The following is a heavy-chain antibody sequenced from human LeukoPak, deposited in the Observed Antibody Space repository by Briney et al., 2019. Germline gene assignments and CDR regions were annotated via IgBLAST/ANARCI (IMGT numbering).Heavy chain of an antibody. Sequence: SETLSLTCTVSGVSISSYYWNWLRQPPGKGLEWVGYIYYSGSTNYNPSLKSRVTISVDTSKNQFSLKLSSVTAADTAVYYCAREPDCRSTSCYGRFFDYWGQGTLVTVSS. D-gene: IGHD2-2*01. CDR2: IYYSGST. CDR1: GVSISSYY. J-gene: IGHJ4*02. V-gene: IGHV4-59*01. CDR3: AREPDCRSTSCYGRFFDY.